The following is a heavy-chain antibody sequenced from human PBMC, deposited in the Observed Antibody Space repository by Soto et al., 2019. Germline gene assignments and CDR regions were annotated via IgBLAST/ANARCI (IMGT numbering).Heavy chain of an antibody. Sequence: ASVKVSCKVSGYTLTELSMHWVRQAPGKGLEWMGGFDPEDGETIYAQKFQDRVTMTEDTSTDTAYMELSSLRSEDTAVYYCATVTYYYDSSHAFDIWGQGTMVTVS. CDR1: GYTLTELS. CDR3: ATVTYYYDSSHAFDI. CDR2: FDPEDGET. J-gene: IGHJ3*02. D-gene: IGHD3-22*01. V-gene: IGHV1-24*01.